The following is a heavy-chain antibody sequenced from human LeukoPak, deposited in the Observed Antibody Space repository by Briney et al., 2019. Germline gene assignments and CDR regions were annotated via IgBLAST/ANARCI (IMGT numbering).Heavy chain of an antibody. CDR3: ARWSLHSSGWYFDS. V-gene: IGHV4-59*01. J-gene: IGHJ4*02. CDR2: IYYSGST. Sequence: SETLSLTCTVSGYSINSFYWSWIRRPPGKGLEWIGHIYYSGSTNYNPSLKSRLTIAVDTSKTQCSLRLNSVTAADTAVYYCARWSLHSSGWYFDSWGQGTLVTVSS. D-gene: IGHD3-22*01. CDR1: GYSINSFY.